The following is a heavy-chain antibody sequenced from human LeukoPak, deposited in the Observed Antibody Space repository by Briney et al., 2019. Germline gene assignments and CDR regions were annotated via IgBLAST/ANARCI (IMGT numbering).Heavy chain of an antibody. D-gene: IGHD2-2*01. J-gene: IGHJ4*02. CDR2: INPNSGGT. Sequence: GASVKVSCKASGYTFTSYGISWVRQAPGQGLEWMGWINPNSGGTNYAQKFQGRVTLTRDTSISTAYMELRSLRSDDTAVYYCARYCSSTSCPPFDYWGQGTLVTVSS. CDR3: ARYCSSTSCPPFDY. V-gene: IGHV1-2*02. CDR1: GYTFTSYG.